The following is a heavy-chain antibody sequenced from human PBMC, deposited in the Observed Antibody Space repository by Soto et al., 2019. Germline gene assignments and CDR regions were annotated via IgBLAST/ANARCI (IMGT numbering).Heavy chain of an antibody. Sequence: QVQLVQSGPEVKKPGSSVKVSCRASGGTFSDSALSWVRQAPGQGLEWMGGIIPMFGSPEYAQKFLGRVTITADVSTSTAYRELSSLSVDDTAKYYCARESIVYGGGCSFYGMDVWGQGTTVTVS. CDR3: ARESIVYGGGCSFYGMDV. CDR1: GGTFSDSA. J-gene: IGHJ6*02. D-gene: IGHD2-15*01. V-gene: IGHV1-69*01. CDR2: IIPMFGSP.